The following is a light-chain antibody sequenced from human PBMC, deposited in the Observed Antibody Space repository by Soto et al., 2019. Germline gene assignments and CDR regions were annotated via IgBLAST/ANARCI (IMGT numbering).Light chain of an antibody. CDR2: DNN. J-gene: IGLJ3*02. CDR1: SSNIGNNY. V-gene: IGLV1-51*01. Sequence: QSVLTQPPSVSAAPGQRVTISCSGSSSNIGNNYVSWYQHFPGTAPRLLIYDNNKRPSGIPDRFSGSKSGTSATLGITGLQTGDEADYYCGTWDTSLAAAVFGGGTKLPVL. CDR3: GTWDTSLAAAV.